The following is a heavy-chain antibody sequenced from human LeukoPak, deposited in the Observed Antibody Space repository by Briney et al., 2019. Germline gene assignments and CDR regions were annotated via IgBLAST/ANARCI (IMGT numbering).Heavy chain of an antibody. CDR2: INPNSGDT. J-gene: IGHJ3*01. V-gene: IGHV1-2*02. Sequence: ASVKVSCKPSGYTFTAYYIHFVRQAPGQGLEWMGWINPNSGDTNYAQNFQDRVTMTWDTSVSKAYLEPTSLTSDDTAVYYCASKGDGSRDISHCQGALDFWGQGSMVTVSS. CDR1: GYTFTAYY. CDR3: ASKGDGSRDISHCQGALDF. D-gene: IGHD3-9*01.